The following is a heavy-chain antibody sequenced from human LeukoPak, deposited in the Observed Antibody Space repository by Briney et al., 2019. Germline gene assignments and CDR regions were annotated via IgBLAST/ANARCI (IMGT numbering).Heavy chain of an antibody. CDR2: IAWNGGRA. CDR3: AKDRATVLKGGSWGMDV. V-gene: IGHV3-9*01. D-gene: IGHD3-10*01. J-gene: IGHJ6*02. Sequence: PGRSLRLSCVASGFTFDDFAMHWVRQVPAKGLEWVSGIAWNGGRAAFADSVKGRFNISRDNDKNSLYLQMNSLRPEDTAFYYCAKDRATVLKGGSWGMDVWGQGTTVTVSS. CDR1: GFTFDDFA.